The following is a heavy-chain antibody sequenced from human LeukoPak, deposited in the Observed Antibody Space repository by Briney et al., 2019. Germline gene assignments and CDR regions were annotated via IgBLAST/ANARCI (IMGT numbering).Heavy chain of an antibody. CDR3: ASLARDY. V-gene: IGHV3-53*01. D-gene: IGHD3-3*02. Sequence: GGSLRLSCAASGFIVRNTYMTWVRQAPGKGLEWVSVIHNDGSTYYADSVKGRFTISRDNSKNMLFLRMNSLRVEDTAVYFCASLARDYWGQGTLVSVSS. CDR2: IHNDGST. J-gene: IGHJ4*02. CDR1: GFIVRNTY.